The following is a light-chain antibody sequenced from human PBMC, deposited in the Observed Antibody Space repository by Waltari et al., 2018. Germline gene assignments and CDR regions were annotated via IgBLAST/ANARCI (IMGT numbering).Light chain of an antibody. CDR3: QHYNNYPVA. CDR2: KPF. J-gene: IGKJ2*01. V-gene: IGKV1-5*03. Sequence: DIQMTQSPSTLSASVGDRVTITCRASQSISIWLAWYQQKPGKAPKLLISKPFSLESGVPSRFSGSGSGTDFTLTISNLQPDDFAAYYCQHYNNYPVAFGQGTKLEI. CDR1: QSISIW.